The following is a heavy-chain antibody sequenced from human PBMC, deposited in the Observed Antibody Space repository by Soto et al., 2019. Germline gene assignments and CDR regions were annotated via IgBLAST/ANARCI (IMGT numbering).Heavy chain of an antibody. V-gene: IGHV4-34*01. CDR3: ARGFLYYDFWSGYSSYYFDY. Sequence: SETLSLTCAVYGGSFSGYYWSWIRQPPGKGLEWIGEINHSGSTNYNPSLKSRVTISVDTSKNQFSLKLSSVTAADTAVYYCARGFLYYDFWSGYSSYYFDYWGQGTLVTVSS. J-gene: IGHJ4*02. D-gene: IGHD3-3*01. CDR2: INHSGST. CDR1: GGSFSGYY.